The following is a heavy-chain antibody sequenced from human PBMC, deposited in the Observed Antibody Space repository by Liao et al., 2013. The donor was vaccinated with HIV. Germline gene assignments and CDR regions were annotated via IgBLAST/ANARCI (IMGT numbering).Heavy chain of an antibody. CDR3: GRLGQPSGDVYTGGYYYMDV. CDR2: ISHSGFT. V-gene: IGHV4-59*01. CDR1: GGSITSDY. J-gene: IGHJ6*03. Sequence: QVHLQESGPGLVKPSETLSLTCTVSGGSITSDYWGWIRQPPGKGLEWIGHISHSGFTNNNPSLKSRVTISIDPSNNEFSLDLSSVTAADTAVYYCGRLGQPSGDVYTGGYYYMDVWGKGTTVTVSS. D-gene: IGHD5-24*01.